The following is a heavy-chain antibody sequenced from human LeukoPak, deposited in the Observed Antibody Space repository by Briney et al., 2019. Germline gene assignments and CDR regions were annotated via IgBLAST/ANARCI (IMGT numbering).Heavy chain of an antibody. CDR1: GGSISSSSYY. CDR2: IYYSGST. D-gene: IGHD3-22*01. CDR3: ASRDYYDSSGYYQP. Sequence: PSETLSLTCTVSGGSISSSSYYWGWIRQPPGKGLEWIGSIYYSGSTYYNPSLKSRVTISVDTSKNQFSLKLSSVTAADTAVYYCASRDYYDSSGYYQPWGQGTLVTVSS. J-gene: IGHJ4*02. V-gene: IGHV4-39*01.